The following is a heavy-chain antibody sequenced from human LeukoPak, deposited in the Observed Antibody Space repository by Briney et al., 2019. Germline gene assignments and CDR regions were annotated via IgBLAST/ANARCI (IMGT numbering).Heavy chain of an antibody. CDR2: ISAYNGST. V-gene: IGHV1-18*01. Sequence: ASVKVSCKASGYTFTSYGINWVRQAPGQGLEWMGWISAYNGSTNYAQKLQGRVTMTTDTSTSTAYMELRSLRSDDTAVYYCARMYYDYVWGSYRPMDVWGKGTTVTVSS. CDR3: ARMYYDYVWGSYRPMDV. D-gene: IGHD3-16*02. J-gene: IGHJ6*04. CDR1: GYTFTSYG.